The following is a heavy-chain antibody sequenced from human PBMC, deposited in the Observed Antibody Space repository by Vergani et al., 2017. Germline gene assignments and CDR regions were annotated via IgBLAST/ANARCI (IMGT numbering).Heavy chain of an antibody. V-gene: IGHV4-31*03. CDR3: ASYSYDIVVVPSAQMAFDI. J-gene: IGHJ3*02. CDR1: GGSISSGGYY. CDR2: TYYRGST. Sequence: QVQLQESGPGLVKPSQTLSLTCTVSGGSISSGGYYWSWIRQHPGKGLEWIGYTYYRGSTSYTPALSSRVTMSVDTSKNQFSLKLSSLTSADTAVYYCASYSYDIVVVPSAQMAFDIWGQGTMVTVSS. D-gene: IGHD2-2*01.